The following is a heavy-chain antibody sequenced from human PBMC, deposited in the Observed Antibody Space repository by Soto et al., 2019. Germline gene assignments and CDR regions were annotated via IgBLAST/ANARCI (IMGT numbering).Heavy chain of an antibody. D-gene: IGHD5-12*01. CDR1: GGSISSSRYY. CDR2: IHYSGTT. CDR3: ARQNIVATINIDH. J-gene: IGHJ4*02. Sequence: PSETLSLTCTVSGGSISSSRYYWGWIRQAPGKGLEWIGSIHYSGTTFYNLSLKSRATLSVDTSKNQFSLKLTSVTAADTAVYYCARQNIVATINIDHWGQGTLVTVSS. V-gene: IGHV4-39*01.